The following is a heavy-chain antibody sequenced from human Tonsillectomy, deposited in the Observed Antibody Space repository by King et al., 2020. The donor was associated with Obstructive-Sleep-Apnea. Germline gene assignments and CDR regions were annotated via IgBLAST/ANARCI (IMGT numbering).Heavy chain of an antibody. CDR1: GGSISSYY. D-gene: IGHD5-18*01. V-gene: IGHV4-59*01. J-gene: IGHJ4*02. Sequence: QLQESGPGLVKPSETLSLTCTVSGGSISSYYWSWIRQPPGKGLEWIGYIYYSGSTNYNPSLKSRVTISADTPTNQFSLRLRSVTAADTAVYYCATQGYSYGPFDYWGQGTLVTVSS. CDR3: ATQGYSYGPFDY. CDR2: IYYSGST.